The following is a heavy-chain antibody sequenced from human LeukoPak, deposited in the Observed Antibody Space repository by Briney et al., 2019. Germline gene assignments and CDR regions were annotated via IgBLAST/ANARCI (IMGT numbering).Heavy chain of an antibody. J-gene: IGHJ4*02. Sequence: GGSLRLSCAASGFTFSSYGMHWVRQAPGKGLEWVAVISYDGSNKYYVDSVKGRFTISRDNPKNTLYLQMDSLRAEDTAVYYCAGGLLGCSGGSCYPTDYWGQGTLVTVSS. V-gene: IGHV3-30*03. CDR1: GFTFSSYG. D-gene: IGHD2-15*01. CDR2: ISYDGSNK. CDR3: AGGLLGCSGGSCYPTDY.